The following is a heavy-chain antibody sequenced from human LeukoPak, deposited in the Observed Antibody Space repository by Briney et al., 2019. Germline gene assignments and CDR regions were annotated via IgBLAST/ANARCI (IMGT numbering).Heavy chain of an antibody. CDR1: GYSISSGYY. D-gene: IGHD1-1*01. CDR3: ARVREDPWNSAPHAFDI. Sequence: SETLSLTCTVSGYSISSGYYWGWIRQPPGKGLEWIANIYHSGSTYYNPSLKSRVTISVDTSKNQFSLKLSSVAAADTAVYYCARVREDPWNSAPHAFDIWGQGTMVTVSS. CDR2: IYHSGST. V-gene: IGHV4-38-2*02. J-gene: IGHJ3*02.